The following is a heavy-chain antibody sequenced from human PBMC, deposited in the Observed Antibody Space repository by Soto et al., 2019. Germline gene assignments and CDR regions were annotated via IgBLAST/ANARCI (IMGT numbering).Heavy chain of an antibody. CDR2: IKQDGSEK. Sequence: GGSLRLSCAASGFTFSSYWMSWVRQAPGKGLEWVANIKQDGSEKYYVDSVKGRFTISRDNAKNSLYLQMNSLRAEDTAVYYCAGYGSGHRYYYGMDVWGQGTTVTVSS. CDR3: AGYGSGHRYYYGMDV. CDR1: GFTFSSYW. V-gene: IGHV3-7*03. J-gene: IGHJ6*02. D-gene: IGHD3-10*01.